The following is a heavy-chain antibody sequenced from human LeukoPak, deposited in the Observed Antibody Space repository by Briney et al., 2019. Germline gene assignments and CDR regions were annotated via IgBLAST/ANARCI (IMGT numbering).Heavy chain of an antibody. V-gene: IGHV1-46*01. J-gene: IGHJ4*02. Sequence: GASVKVSCKASGYTFTSYYMHWVRQAPGQGLEWMGIINPSGGSTSYAQKFQGRVTMTRDTSTSTVYMALSSMRSEDTAVYYCARNLIEYSSSSGVDYWGQGTLVTASS. CDR2: INPSGGST. CDR1: GYTFTSYY. CDR3: ARNLIEYSSSSGVDY. D-gene: IGHD6-6*01.